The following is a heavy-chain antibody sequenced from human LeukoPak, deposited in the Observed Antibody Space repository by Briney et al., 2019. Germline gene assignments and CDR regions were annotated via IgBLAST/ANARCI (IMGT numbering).Heavy chain of an antibody. CDR1: GYTFTSYG. J-gene: IGHJ6*03. Sequence: ASVKVACKASGYTFTSYGISWVRQAPGQGLEWMGWISAYNGNTNYAQKLQGRVTMTTDTSTSTAYMELRSLRSDDTAVYYCARGTAYYDILTGTFLGSHYYYTDVWGKGTTVTVSS. V-gene: IGHV1-18*01. D-gene: IGHD3-9*01. CDR2: ISAYNGNT. CDR3: ARGTAYYDILTGTFLGSHYYYTDV.